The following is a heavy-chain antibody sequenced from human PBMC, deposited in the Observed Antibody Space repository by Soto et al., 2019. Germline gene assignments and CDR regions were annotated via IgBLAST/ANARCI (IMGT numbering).Heavy chain of an antibody. V-gene: IGHV2-5*02. Sequence: QITLKESGPTLVKPTQTLTLTCTFSGFSLSTSGVGVGWIRQPPGKALEWLALIYWDDDKRNSPSLKSRLTITKYASKNQVVLTMTNMDPVATATYYCVHRSSRYCQYWGQGTLVTVSS. CDR3: VHRSSRYCQY. CDR1: GFSLSTSGVG. CDR2: IYWDDDK. J-gene: IGHJ1*01.